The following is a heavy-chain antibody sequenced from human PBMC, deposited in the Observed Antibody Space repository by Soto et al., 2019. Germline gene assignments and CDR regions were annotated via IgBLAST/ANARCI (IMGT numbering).Heavy chain of an antibody. CDR2: ISTTSSDI. Sequence: EEQLVESGGGLIKPGGSLRLSCVVSGFTFSDYTLNWVRQAPGRGLEWVSSISTTSSDIYYADSVKGRFTISRDNAKNSLYLQMDSLTAADTAVYDCTRDASTARKPLYFYYYMDVWGKGTAVTASS. J-gene: IGHJ6*03. V-gene: IGHV3-21*01. D-gene: IGHD2-15*01. CDR3: TRDASTARKPLYFYYYMDV. CDR1: GFTFSDYT.